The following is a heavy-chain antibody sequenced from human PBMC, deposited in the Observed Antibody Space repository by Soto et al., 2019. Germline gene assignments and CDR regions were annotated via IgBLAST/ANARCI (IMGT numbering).Heavy chain of an antibody. J-gene: IGHJ6*02. CDR3: ARDGPYYYASRMDV. D-gene: IGHD3-10*01. Sequence: EVQLVESGGGLVQPGGSLRLSCVASGIPVSSNYMTWVRQAPGKGLEWVSVLHSGGDTYYADSVKGRFTNSRHDSTNTLFLQMNSLTAEDTAVYYCARDGPYYYASRMDVWGQGTTVTVSS. V-gene: IGHV3-53*04. CDR2: LHSGGDT. CDR1: GIPVSSNY.